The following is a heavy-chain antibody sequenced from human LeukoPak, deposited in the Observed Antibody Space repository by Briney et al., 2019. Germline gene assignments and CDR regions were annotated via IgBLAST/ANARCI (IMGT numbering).Heavy chain of an antibody. J-gene: IGHJ4*02. CDR1: GGSITSYY. V-gene: IGHV4-59*01. CDR3: ARASTTFDD. CDR2: ISDGGST. D-gene: IGHD1-14*01. Sequence: SETLSLTCSVSGGSITSYYWSWIRQPPGKGLEWIGYISDGGSTNYNPSLKSRVSISVDTSRNQFSLKLSSVTAADTAVYFCARASTTFDDWGQGTLVTVSS.